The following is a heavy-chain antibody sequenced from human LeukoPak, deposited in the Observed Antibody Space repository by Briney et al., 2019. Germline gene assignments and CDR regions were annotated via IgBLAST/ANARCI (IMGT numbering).Heavy chain of an antibody. CDR2: IHYSGGT. Sequence: SETLSLTCSVSGDSLIGYYWSWIRQPPGKGLEWIGYIHYSGGTNYNPSLQSRVTISVDTSRSHFSLKLSSATAADTAVYFCARGARLGPDFWGQGTLVTVSS. CDR1: GDSLIGYY. V-gene: IGHV4-59*01. J-gene: IGHJ4*02. CDR3: ARGARLGPDF. D-gene: IGHD1-1*01.